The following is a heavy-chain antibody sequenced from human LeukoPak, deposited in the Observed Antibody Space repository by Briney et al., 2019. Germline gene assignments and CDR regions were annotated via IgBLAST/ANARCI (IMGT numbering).Heavy chain of an antibody. CDR1: GYSFTSYW. CDR3: ARLHYGSGSYYNPFDY. D-gene: IGHD3-10*01. Sequence: GESLKISCKGSGYSFTSYWIGWVRQMPGKGLEWMGIIYPGDSDTRYSPSFQGQVTISADKSISTAYLQWSSLRASDTAMYYCARLHYGSGSYYNPFDYWGQGTLVTVSS. V-gene: IGHV5-51*01. J-gene: IGHJ4*02. CDR2: IYPGDSDT.